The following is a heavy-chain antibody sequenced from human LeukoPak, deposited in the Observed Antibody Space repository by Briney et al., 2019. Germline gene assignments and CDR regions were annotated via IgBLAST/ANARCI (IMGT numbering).Heavy chain of an antibody. Sequence: SQTLSLTCAISVDSISNNSVGWYWVRQSPLRGLEYLGRAYYRSKWASDYAASVKSRITIAPDTTKNEISLQLQSVSPEDTAVYYCARARRLGQGFHYWGQGTLVTVSS. V-gene: IGHV6-1*01. CDR3: ARARRLGQGFHY. D-gene: IGHD1-26*01. CDR1: VDSISNNSVG. J-gene: IGHJ4*02. CDR2: AYYRSKWAS.